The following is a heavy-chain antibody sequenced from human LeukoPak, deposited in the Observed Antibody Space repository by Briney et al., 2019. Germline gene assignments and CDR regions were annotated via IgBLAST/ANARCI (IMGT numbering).Heavy chain of an antibody. CDR1: GFTFGDYA. J-gene: IGHJ4*02. V-gene: IGHV3-49*04. Sequence: GGSLRLSCTASGFTFGDYAMSWVRQAPGKGVEGVGFIRSKAYGGTTEYAASVKGRFTSSRDDSKSIAYLQMNSLKTEDTAVYYCTRGVVDDYVWGSYRVQYYFDYWGQGTLVTVSS. CDR3: TRGVVDDYVWGSYRVQYYFDY. D-gene: IGHD3-16*02. CDR2: IRSKAYGGTT.